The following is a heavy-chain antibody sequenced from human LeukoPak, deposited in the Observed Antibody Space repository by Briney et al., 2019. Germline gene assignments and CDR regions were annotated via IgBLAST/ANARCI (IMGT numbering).Heavy chain of an antibody. CDR2: INHSGST. CDR1: GFTFSSYW. V-gene: IGHV4-34*01. J-gene: IGHJ6*03. Sequence: GSLRLSCAASGFTFSSYWMSWVRQPPGKGLEWIGEINHSGSTNYNPSLKSRVTISVDTSKNQFSLKLSSVTAADTAVYYCARGWLQPYYYYMDVWGKGTTVTVSS. CDR3: ARGWLQPYYYYMDV. D-gene: IGHD5-24*01.